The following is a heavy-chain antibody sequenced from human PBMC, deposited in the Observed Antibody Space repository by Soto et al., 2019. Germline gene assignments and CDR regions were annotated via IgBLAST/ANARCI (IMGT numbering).Heavy chain of an antibody. CDR1: GFTFSSYA. J-gene: IGHJ6*02. Sequence: GGSLRLSCAASGFTFSSYAMSWVRQAPGKGLEWVSAISGSGGSTYYADSVKGRFTISRDNSKNTLYLQMNSLRAEDTAVYYCATDLATVTTSRDYYGMDVWGQGTTVTVS. CDR3: ATDLATVTTSRDYYGMDV. CDR2: ISGSGGST. V-gene: IGHV3-23*01. D-gene: IGHD4-17*01.